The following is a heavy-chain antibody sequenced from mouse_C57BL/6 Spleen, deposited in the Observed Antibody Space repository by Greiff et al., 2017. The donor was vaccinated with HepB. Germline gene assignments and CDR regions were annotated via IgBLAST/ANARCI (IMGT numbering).Heavy chain of an antibody. Sequence: QVQLKQPGAELVMPGASVKLSCKASGYTFTSYWMHWVKQRPGQGLEWIGEIDPSDSYTNYNQKFKGKSTLTVDKSSSTAYMQLSSLTSEDSAVYYCARRFYGYLYYFDYWGQGTTLTVSS. CDR1: GYTFTSYW. D-gene: IGHD2-2*01. CDR2: IDPSDSYT. CDR3: ARRFYGYLYYFDY. J-gene: IGHJ2*01. V-gene: IGHV1-69*01.